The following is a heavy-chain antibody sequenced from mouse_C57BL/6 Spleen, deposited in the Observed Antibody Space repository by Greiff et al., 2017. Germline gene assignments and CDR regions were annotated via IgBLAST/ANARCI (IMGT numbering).Heavy chain of an antibody. V-gene: IGHV1-52*01. CDR2: IDPSDSET. D-gene: IGHD1-1*01. CDR1: GYTFTSYW. J-gene: IGHJ1*03. Sequence: QVQLQQPGAELVRPGSSVKLSCKASGYTFTSYWMHWVKQRPIQGLEWIGNIDPSDSETHYNQKFKDKATLTVDKSSSTAYMQLSCLTSEDSAVYYCARTLYYYGTNWYFDAWGTGTSVTVSS. CDR3: ARTLYYYGTNWYFDA.